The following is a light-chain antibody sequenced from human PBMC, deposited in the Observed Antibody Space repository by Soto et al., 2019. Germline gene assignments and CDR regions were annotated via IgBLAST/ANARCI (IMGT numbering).Light chain of an antibody. CDR2: GAF. J-gene: IGKJ5*01. CDR3: QQRNIWPPVT. CDR1: PSVTNF. Sequence: EIVLTQSPATLSLSPGERATLSCRASPSVTNFLAWYQQKPGQAPRLLIYGAFNWATGIPARFSGSGSGTDFNLTISSLEPEDSAIYYCQQRNIWPPVTFGQGTRLEIK. V-gene: IGKV3-11*01.